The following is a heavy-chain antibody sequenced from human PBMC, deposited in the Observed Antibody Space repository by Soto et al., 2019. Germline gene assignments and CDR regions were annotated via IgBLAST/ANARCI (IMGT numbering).Heavy chain of an antibody. CDR1: GGSISSRSYY. CDR2: IYYSGST. J-gene: IGHJ4*02. Sequence: SETLSLTCTVSGGSISSRSYYWGWIRQPPGKGLEWIGSIYYSGSTYYNPSLKSRVTISVDTSKNQFSLKLSSVTAADTAVYYCARYRRFGPGGTTTFDYWGQGTLVTVSS. V-gene: IGHV4-39*01. CDR3: ARYRRFGPGGTTTFDY. D-gene: IGHD1-1*01.